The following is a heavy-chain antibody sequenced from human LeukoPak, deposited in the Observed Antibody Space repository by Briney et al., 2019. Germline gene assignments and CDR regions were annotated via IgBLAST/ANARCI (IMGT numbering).Heavy chain of an antibody. CDR1: GFTFSSYS. Sequence: PGGSLRLSCAASGFTFSSYSMNWVRQAPGKGLEWVSSISSSSSSYIYYADSVKGRFTISRDNAKNSLYLQMNSLRAEDTAVYYCARDPYYGGNSGYWGQGTLVTVSS. J-gene: IGHJ4*02. CDR2: ISSSSSSYI. CDR3: ARDPYYGGNSGY. V-gene: IGHV3-21*01. D-gene: IGHD4-23*01.